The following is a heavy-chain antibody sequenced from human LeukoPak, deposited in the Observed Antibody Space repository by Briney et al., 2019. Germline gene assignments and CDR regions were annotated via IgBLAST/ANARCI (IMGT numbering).Heavy chain of an antibody. CDR1: GGSFSGYY. CDR2: INHSGST. D-gene: IGHD4-17*01. J-gene: IGHJ6*03. Sequence: PSETLSLTCAVYGGSFSGYYWSWIRQPPGKGLEWIGEINHSGSTNYNPSLKSRVTISVDTSKNQFSLKLSSVTAADTAVYYCARLGTTVTTYYYYYYMDVWGKGTTVTISS. V-gene: IGHV4-34*01. CDR3: ARLGTTVTTYYYYYYMDV.